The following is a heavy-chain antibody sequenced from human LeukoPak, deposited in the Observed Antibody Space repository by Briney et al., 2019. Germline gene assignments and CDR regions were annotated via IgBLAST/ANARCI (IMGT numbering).Heavy chain of an antibody. CDR2: INPSGGST. J-gene: IGHJ4*02. CDR3: ARGVEWLPFDY. V-gene: IGHV1-46*02. Sequence: ASVKVSCKASGYTFKNYYMHWVRQAPGQGLEWMGIINPSGGSTSYAQKLQGRVTMTRDTSTSTVYMELSSLRSEDTAVYYCARGVEWLPFDYWGQGTLVTVSS. D-gene: IGHD3-3*01. CDR1: GYTFKNYY.